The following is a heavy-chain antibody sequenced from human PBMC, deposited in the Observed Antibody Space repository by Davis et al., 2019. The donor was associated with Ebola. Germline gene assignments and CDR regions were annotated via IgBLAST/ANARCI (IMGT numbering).Heavy chain of an antibody. CDR2: ISYNGNNN. CDR1: GFTFSSYA. CDR3: ARGSGWYTEYYFDY. J-gene: IGHJ4*02. V-gene: IGHV3-30-3*01. D-gene: IGHD6-19*01. Sequence: GGSLRLSCAASGFTFSSYAMYWVRQAPGKGLEWVALISYNGNNNYYADSVKGRFTISRDNSKNTLYLQMTSLRGEDTAIYYCARGSGWYTEYYFDYWGQGTLVTVSS.